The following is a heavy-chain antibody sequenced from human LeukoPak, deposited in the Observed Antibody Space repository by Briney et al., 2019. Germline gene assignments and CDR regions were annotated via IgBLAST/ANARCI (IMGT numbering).Heavy chain of an antibody. CDR2: LYSGGST. CDR3: AKTPLAVAPGDYFDY. V-gene: IGHV3-53*01. Sequence: PGGSLRLSCATSGFSVSTKYMSWVRQAPGKGLEWVSVLYSGGSTYYADSVKGRFTISRDNSRNTLFLQMNSLRAEDTAIYYCAKTPLAVAPGDYFDYWGQGTLVTVSS. D-gene: IGHD6-19*01. J-gene: IGHJ4*02. CDR1: GFSVSTKY.